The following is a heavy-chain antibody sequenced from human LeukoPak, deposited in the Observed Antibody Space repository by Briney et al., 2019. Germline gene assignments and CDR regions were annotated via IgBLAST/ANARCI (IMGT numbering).Heavy chain of an antibody. CDR1: GGTFSSYT. Sequence: SVKVSCKASGGTFSSYTISWVRQAPGRGLEWMGRIIPILGIANYAQKFQGRVTITADKSTSTAYMKLSSLRSEDTAVYYCARDRRFDFWSGYSMPVSPPALGGQYNWFDPWGRGTLVTVSS. CDR3: ARDRRFDFWSGYSMPVSPPALGGQYNWFDP. D-gene: IGHD3-3*01. J-gene: IGHJ5*02. CDR2: IIPILGIA. V-gene: IGHV1-69*04.